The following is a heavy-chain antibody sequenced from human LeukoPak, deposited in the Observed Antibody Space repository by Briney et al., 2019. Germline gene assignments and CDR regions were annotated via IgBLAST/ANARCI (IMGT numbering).Heavy chain of an antibody. D-gene: IGHD3-3*01. CDR3: AGATSNILEYYFDY. CDR1: GGSISSGDYY. J-gene: IGHJ4*02. V-gene: IGHV4-30-4*08. CDR2: IYYSGST. Sequence: SQTLSLTCTVSGGSISSGDYYWSWIRQPPGKGLEWIGYIYYSGSTYYNPSLKSRVTISVDTSKNQFSLKLSSVTAADTAVYYCAGATSNILEYYFDYWGQGTLVTVSS.